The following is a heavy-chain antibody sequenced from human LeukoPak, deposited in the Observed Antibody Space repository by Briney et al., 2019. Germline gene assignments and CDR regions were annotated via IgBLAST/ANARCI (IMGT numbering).Heavy chain of an antibody. D-gene: IGHD6-13*01. J-gene: IGHJ6*03. CDR3: ARLGVEQQLSYPQDYYYYMDV. Sequence: PSETLSLTCAVYGGSFSGYYWSWIRQPPGKGLEWIGEINHSGSTNYNPSLKSGVTISLDKSKNQFSLKLSSVTAADTAVYYCARLGVEQQLSYPQDYYYYMDVWGKGTTVTISS. V-gene: IGHV4-34*01. CDR1: GGSFSGYY. CDR2: INHSGST.